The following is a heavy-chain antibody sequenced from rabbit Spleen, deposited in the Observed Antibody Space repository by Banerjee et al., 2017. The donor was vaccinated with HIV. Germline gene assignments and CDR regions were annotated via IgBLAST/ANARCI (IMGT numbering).Heavy chain of an antibody. CDR2: IAAGSGST. CDR1: GFDFSSYYW. CDR3: ARVDGSWSNDL. V-gene: IGHV1S40*01. D-gene: IGHD5-1*01. J-gene: IGHJ3*01. Sequence: QSLEESGGDLVKPGASLTLSCKASGFDFSSYYWLCWVRQAPGKGLEWIGYIAAGSGSTVYASWAKGRFTISTTSSTTVTLQMTSLTAADTATYFCARVDGSWSNDLWGQGTLVTVS.